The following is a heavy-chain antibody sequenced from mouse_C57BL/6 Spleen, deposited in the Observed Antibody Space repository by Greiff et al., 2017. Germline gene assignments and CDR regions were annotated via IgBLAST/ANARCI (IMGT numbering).Heavy chain of an antibody. Sequence: VQLQQSGPELVKPGASVKISCKASGYTFTDYYMNWVKQSHGKSLEWIGDINPNNGGTSYNQKFKGKATLTVDKSSSTAYMELRSLTSEDSAVYYCARGWDAMDYWGQGTSVTVSS. V-gene: IGHV1-26*01. J-gene: IGHJ4*01. CDR3: ARGWDAMDY. CDR1: GYTFTDYY. D-gene: IGHD4-1*01. CDR2: INPNNGGT.